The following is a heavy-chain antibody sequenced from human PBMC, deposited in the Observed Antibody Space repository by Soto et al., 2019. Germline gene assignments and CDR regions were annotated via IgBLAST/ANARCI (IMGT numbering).Heavy chain of an antibody. J-gene: IGHJ4*02. V-gene: IGHV1-69*02. CDR2: FNPILSFS. CDR1: GDTFNFYT. CDR3: ATSFGSGSRAFDY. D-gene: IGHD3-10*01. Sequence: QVQLVQSGAEVKKPGSSVKVSCKASGDTFNFYTINWVRQAPGLGLEWMGRFNPILSFSNSALKFQGRVTMTADKSTSTDYMVLSSLRSEDTAIYYCATSFGSGSRAFDYWGRGALVTVSS.